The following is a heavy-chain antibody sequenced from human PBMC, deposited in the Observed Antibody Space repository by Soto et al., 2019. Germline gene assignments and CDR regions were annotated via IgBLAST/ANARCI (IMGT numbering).Heavy chain of an antibody. V-gene: IGHV4-31*03. J-gene: IGHJ4*02. CDR1: CGPISSSCYY. CDR2: IYYSGST. D-gene: IGHD3-9*01. Sequence: LSLTCTLSCGPISSSCYYGRWNLHHPLKGLEWLSYIYYSGSTYYNPSLKSRVNKSVDTSTNQFYLKLSSVTAADTAVYYCAILLRDSLTGYSRRYYFAYSGQETPVTVSS. CDR3: AILLRDSLTGYSRRYYFAY.